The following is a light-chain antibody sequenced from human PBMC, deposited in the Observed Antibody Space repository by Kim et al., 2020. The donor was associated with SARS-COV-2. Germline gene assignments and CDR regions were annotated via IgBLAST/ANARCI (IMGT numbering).Light chain of an antibody. CDR2: STN. J-gene: IGLJ3*02. CDR3: LLYVGGGSWL. V-gene: IGLV8-61*01. Sequence: TVVTQEPSLSVSPGGTVTLTCGLSSGPVSSAYHPNWHQQTPGRAPRTLIYSTNTRSSGVPDRFSGSILGNKAALTITGAQADDESTYYCLLYVGGGSWLLGGGTQLTVL. CDR1: SGPVSSAYH.